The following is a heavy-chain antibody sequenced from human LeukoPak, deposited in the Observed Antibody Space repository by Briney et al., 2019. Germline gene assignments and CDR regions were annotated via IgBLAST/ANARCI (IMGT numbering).Heavy chain of an antibody. Sequence: PSETLSLTCTVSGYSISSGYYWDWIRQPPGKGLEWIGSIYHTGSTYYNPSLKSRVTISVDTSKNQFSLKLSSVTAADTAVYYCAWQGGVLWFGELDYWGQGTLVTVSS. CDR2: IYHTGST. CDR3: AWQGGVLWFGELDY. D-gene: IGHD3-10*01. V-gene: IGHV4-38-2*02. J-gene: IGHJ4*02. CDR1: GYSISSGYY.